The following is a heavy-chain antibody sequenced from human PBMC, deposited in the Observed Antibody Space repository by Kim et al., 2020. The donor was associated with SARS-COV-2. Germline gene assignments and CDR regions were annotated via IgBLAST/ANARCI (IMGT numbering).Heavy chain of an antibody. CDR3: ARENGSGSYYYYFDY. J-gene: IGHJ4*02. Sequence: QKLQGRVTMTTDTSTSTAYMELRSLRSDDTAVYYCARENGSGSYYYYFDYWGQGTLVTVSS. D-gene: IGHD3-10*01. V-gene: IGHV1-18*01.